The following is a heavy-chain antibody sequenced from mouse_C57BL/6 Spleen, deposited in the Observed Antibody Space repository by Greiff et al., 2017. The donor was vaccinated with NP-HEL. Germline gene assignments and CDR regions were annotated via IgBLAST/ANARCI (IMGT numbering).Heavy chain of an antibody. V-gene: IGHV5-17*01. CDR1: GFTFSDYG. Sequence: EVQGVESGGGLVKPGGSLKLSCAASGFTFSDYGMHWVRQAPEKGLEWVAYISSGSSTIYYADTVKGRITISRDNAKNTLFLQMTSLRSEDTAMYYCARRIYYYGSSYVYYAMDYWGQGTSVTVSS. CDR2: ISSGSSTI. D-gene: IGHD1-1*01. CDR3: ARRIYYYGSSYVYYAMDY. J-gene: IGHJ4*01.